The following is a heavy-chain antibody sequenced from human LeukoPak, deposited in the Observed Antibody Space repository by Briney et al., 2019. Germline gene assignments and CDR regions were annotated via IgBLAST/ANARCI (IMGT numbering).Heavy chain of an antibody. D-gene: IGHD3-16*02. J-gene: IGHJ4*02. V-gene: IGHV3-30-3*01. CDR3: ARALLGGVIAAFDY. CDR1: GFTFGSYA. Sequence: PGGSLRLSCAASGFTFGSYAMHWVRQAPGKGLEWVAVISYDGSNKYYADSVKGRFTISRDNSKNTLYLQMNSLRAEDTAVYYCARALLGGVIAAFDYWGQGTLVTVSS. CDR2: ISYDGSNK.